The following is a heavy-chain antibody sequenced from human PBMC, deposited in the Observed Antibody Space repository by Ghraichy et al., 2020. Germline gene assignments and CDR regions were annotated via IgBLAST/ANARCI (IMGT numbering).Heavy chain of an antibody. CDR1: AFTFSSYA. Sequence: GGSLRLSCAASAFTFSSYAMTWVRQAPGKGLEWVSTIRGSGSSTYYTDSVKGRFTISRDNSKNTLYLQMNSLRAEDTAVYYCAKDRYYYDSSCYYFNAFYIWGQGTLVTVSS. V-gene: IGHV3-23*01. D-gene: IGHD3-22*01. CDR3: AKDRYYYDSSCYYFNAFYI. CDR2: IRGSGSST. J-gene: IGHJ3*02.